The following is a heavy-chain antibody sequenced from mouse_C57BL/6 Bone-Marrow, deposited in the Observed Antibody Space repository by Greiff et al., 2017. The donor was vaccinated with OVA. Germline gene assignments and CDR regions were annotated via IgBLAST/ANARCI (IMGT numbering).Heavy chain of an antibody. CDR2: IGPVTGST. J-gene: IGHJ1*03. CDR1: GFTFTDYC. Sequence: VKLVESGAELVQPGASVKLSCTASGFTFTDYCINWVQQTPGQGLEWIAKIGPVTGSTYYNEKLKGKGTLAADKSTSTAYMQISSLTSEDSAVYFCARLGRVWYFDVWGTGTTVTVSS. CDR3: ARLGRVWYFDV. D-gene: IGHD3-1*01. V-gene: IGHV1-77*01.